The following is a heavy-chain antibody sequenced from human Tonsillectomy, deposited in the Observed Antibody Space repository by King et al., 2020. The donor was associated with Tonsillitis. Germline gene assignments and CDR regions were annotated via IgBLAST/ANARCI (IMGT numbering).Heavy chain of an antibody. Sequence: QLVQSGGGVVQPGRSLRLSCAASGFVFSSHGMHWVRQAPGKGLEWVAVISYDASRENYADSVKGRFTISRDNSKNTLYLQMNSLRVEDTAVYYCARERLYSSGWGIDYWGQGSLVTVSS. D-gene: IGHD6-19*01. CDR1: GFVFSSHG. J-gene: IGHJ4*02. CDR2: ISYDASRE. CDR3: ARERLYSSGWGIDY. V-gene: IGHV3-33*05.